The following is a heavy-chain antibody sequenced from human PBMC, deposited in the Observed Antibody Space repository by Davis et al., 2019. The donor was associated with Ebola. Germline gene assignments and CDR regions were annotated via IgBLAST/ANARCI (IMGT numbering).Heavy chain of an antibody. V-gene: IGHV4-4*07. CDR2: IYTSGST. J-gene: IGHJ6*03. CDR1: GGSISSYY. D-gene: IGHD2-2*01. CDR3: AREVVPAARRPGPRGYYMDV. Sequence: PSETLSLTCTVSGGSISSYYWSWIRQPAGKGLEWIGRIYTSGSTNYNPSLKSRVTISVDTSKNQFSLKLSSVTAADTAVYYCAREVVPAARRPGPRGYYMDVWGKGTTVTVSS.